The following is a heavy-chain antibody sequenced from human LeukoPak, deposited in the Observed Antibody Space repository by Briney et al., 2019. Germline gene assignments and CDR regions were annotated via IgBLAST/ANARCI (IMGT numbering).Heavy chain of an antibody. CDR1: GGSISSYY. D-gene: IGHD4-17*01. V-gene: IGHV4-59*01. CDR2: IYYSGNT. CDR3: ARDRGDYGDSFDY. J-gene: IGHJ4*02. Sequence: SETLSLTCFVTGGSISSYYWSWIRQPPGKGLEWIGYIYYSGNTNYNPSLMSRVTISVDTSKNQFSLKLSSVTAADTAVYYCARDRGDYGDSFDYWGQGTLVTVSS.